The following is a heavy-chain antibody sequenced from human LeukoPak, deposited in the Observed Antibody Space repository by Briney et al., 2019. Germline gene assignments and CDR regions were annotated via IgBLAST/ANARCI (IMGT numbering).Heavy chain of an antibody. CDR3: TKLGYTSSWFGLDY. J-gene: IGHJ4*02. CDR1: GFTFSGSD. V-gene: IGHV3-73*01. D-gene: IGHD6-13*01. Sequence: PGGSLKLSCAASGFTFSGSDIHWVRQASGKGLEWVGRIKTKTGSYATAYAASVEGRFTISRDDSKDTAYPQMNSLKSEDTALYYCTKLGYTSSWFGLDYWGQGTLVTVSS. CDR2: IKTKTGSYAT.